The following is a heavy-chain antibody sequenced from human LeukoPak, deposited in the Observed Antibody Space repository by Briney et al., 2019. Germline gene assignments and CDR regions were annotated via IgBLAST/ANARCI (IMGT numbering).Heavy chain of an antibody. CDR3: ARGPFYCSSGTYQYFDY. CDR1: GFTFTSYW. V-gene: IGHV3-7*01. Sequence: GGSLRLSCAVSGFTFTSYWMSWVRQAPGKGLEWVANIGEDGSEKSYLDSVKGRFTISRDNAKNSLYLQMNSLRAEDTAVYYCARGPFYCSSGTYQYFDYWGQGTLVTVSS. D-gene: IGHD3-10*01. CDR2: IGEDGSEK. J-gene: IGHJ4*02.